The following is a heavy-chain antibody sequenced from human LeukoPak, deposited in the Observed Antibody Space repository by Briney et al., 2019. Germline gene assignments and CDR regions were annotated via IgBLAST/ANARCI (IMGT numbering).Heavy chain of an antibody. D-gene: IGHD2-15*01. CDR2: ISDSGGST. Sequence: GGSLRLSCAASGFTFSSYAMSWVRQAPGKGLEWVSTISDSGGSTYYADSVKGRFTISRDNAKNSLYLEMNSLRAEDTAIYYCAGGQGWLLDYWGQGTLVTVSS. V-gene: IGHV3-23*01. CDR3: AGGQGWLLDY. J-gene: IGHJ4*02. CDR1: GFTFSSYA.